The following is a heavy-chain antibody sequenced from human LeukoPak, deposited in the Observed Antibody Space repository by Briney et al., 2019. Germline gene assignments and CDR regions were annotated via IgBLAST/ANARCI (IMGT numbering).Heavy chain of an antibody. D-gene: IGHD4-17*01. J-gene: IGHJ4*02. CDR3: ARESPTVTTEEGY. CDR2: ITPILGIA. CDR1: GGTFSSYA. V-gene: IGHV1-69*04. Sequence: ASVKVSCKASGGTFSSYAISWVRQAPGQGLEWMGRITPILGIANYAQKFQGRVTITADKSTSTAYMELSSLRSEDTAVYYCARESPTVTTEEGYWGQGTLVTVSS.